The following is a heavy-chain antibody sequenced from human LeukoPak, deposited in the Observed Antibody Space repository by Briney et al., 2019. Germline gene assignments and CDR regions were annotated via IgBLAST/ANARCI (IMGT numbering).Heavy chain of an antibody. V-gene: IGHV4-61*02. D-gene: IGHD3-22*01. CDR3: ARTWIVVVMGAFDI. Sequence: SETLSLTCTVSGSSISSGSDYWSWIRQPAGKGLEWIGRIYTSGSTNYNPSLKSRVTISVDTSKNQFSLKLSSVTAADTAVYYCARTWIVVVMGAFDIWGQGTMVTVSS. CDR1: GSSISSGSDY. J-gene: IGHJ3*02. CDR2: IYTSGST.